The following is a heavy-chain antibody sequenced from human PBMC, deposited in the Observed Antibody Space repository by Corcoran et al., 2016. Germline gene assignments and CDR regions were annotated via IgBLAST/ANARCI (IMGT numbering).Heavy chain of an antibody. V-gene: IGHV3-15*07. D-gene: IGHD7-27*01. Sequence: EEQLVASGGSLVKHGGSPRLSCAGAGFTISNAGWNWVRQAPGKGLEWVGRIKSKPDGETTDYPAPVKGRFTIPRVDSKNTVYLQMTSLKTEDTAMYYCSNGGYFFDYWGQGNLVTVSS. J-gene: IGHJ4*02. CDR1: GFTISNAG. CDR3: SNGGYFFDY. CDR2: IKSKPDGETT.